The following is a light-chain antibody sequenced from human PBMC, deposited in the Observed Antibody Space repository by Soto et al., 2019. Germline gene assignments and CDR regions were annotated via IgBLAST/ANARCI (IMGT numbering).Light chain of an antibody. V-gene: IGKV3-20*01. J-gene: IGKJ4*01. CDR3: QQYDRSPL. CDR2: AAS. Sequence: EIVLTQSPATLSLSPGERATLSCRASQSVSNSHLAWYQQKRGQSTRLLIYAASSRPTGISDRFSGSGSGTDFTLTISRLQPEDFAVYYCQQYDRSPLFGGGTKVE. CDR1: QSVSNSH.